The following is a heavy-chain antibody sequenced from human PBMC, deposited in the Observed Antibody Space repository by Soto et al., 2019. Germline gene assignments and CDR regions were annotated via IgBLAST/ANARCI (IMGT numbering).Heavy chain of an antibody. V-gene: IGHV4-61*01. Sequence: QVQLQESGPGLVKPSETLSLTCTVSGGSVTSGSYYWSWIRQPPGKGLEWIGYIYYSGSTNYNPSLKSRVTISVDMSKNQISLQLSSVTAADTAVYYCARDQGIAVAVFDYWGQGTLVTVSS. CDR1: GGSVTSGSYY. D-gene: IGHD6-19*01. CDR3: ARDQGIAVAVFDY. J-gene: IGHJ4*02. CDR2: IYYSGST.